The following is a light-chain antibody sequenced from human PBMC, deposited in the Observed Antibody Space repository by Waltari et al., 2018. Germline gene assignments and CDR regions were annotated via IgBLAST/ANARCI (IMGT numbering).Light chain of an antibody. CDR3: QQYHDSPRT. CDR2: DAS. Sequence: EIVLLQSPGTLSLSPGDRATLSCRASQSVSSSNLAWYQQRPGQAPRPRIYDASLRATGVPDRFSGSGSGTDFTLSISRLEPEDFAVYYCQQYHDSPRTFGQGTKVEIK. V-gene: IGKV3-20*01. CDR1: QSVSSSN. J-gene: IGKJ1*01.